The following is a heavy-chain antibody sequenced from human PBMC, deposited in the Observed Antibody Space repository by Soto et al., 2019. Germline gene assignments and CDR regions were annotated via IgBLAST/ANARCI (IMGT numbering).Heavy chain of an antibody. CDR3: ARYYDSSGYYLFDY. J-gene: IGHJ4*02. V-gene: IGHV2-5*02. CDR1: GFSLSISGVG. Sequence: QITLKESGPTLVKPTQTLTLTCTFSGFSLSISGVGVGWIRQPPGKALEWLTLIYWDDDKRYSPSLKSRLTITKDTSKNQVVLTITNMDPVDTATYYCARYYDSSGYYLFDYWGQGTLVTVSS. CDR2: IYWDDDK. D-gene: IGHD3-22*01.